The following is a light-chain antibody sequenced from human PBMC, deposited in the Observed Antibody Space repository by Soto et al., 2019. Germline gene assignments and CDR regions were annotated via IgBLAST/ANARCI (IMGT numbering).Light chain of an antibody. CDR2: GVS. V-gene: IGKV3-20*01. J-gene: IGKJ1*01. CDR1: ESVSSSY. Sequence: EIVLTQSPGTLSLSPGERAALSCRASESVSSSYLAWYQQKPGQAPRLLIYGVSSRATGIPDRFSGSGSGTDFTLTISSLDPEDFAVYYCQQYGSSPWTFGQGTKVQIK. CDR3: QQYGSSPWT.